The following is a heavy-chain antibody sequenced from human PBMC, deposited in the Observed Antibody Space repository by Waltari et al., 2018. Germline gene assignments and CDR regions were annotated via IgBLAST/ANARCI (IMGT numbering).Heavy chain of an antibody. V-gene: IGHV4-34*02. Sequence: QVHLQQWGAGLLKPSETLSLTCAVYGGSFSGFYWTWIRQPPGKGLQWIGQSYHTGSTNYNPSLKSRVTISIDTSKNQVSLKLSSVTAADTAVYYCARGDFASGSFLDYWGQGTLVTVSS. D-gene: IGHD3-10*01. J-gene: IGHJ4*02. CDR2: SYHTGST. CDR3: ARGDFASGSFLDY. CDR1: GGSFSGFY.